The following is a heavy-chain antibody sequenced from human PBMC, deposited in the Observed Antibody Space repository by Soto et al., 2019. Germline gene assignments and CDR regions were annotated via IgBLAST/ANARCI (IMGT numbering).Heavy chain of an antibody. J-gene: IGHJ4*02. CDR1: GFTFSDLY. CDR3: ARDRGAVAGQYFDY. D-gene: IGHD6-19*01. CDR2: ISRSGHLT. Sequence: QVQLVESGGDLVKPGGSLRLSCEVSGFTFSDLYMSWVRQAPGKGLEWVSYISRSGHLTQYVGSVKGRFIISRDNAKNSLYLQMNSLRVEDTAVYYCARDRGAVAGQYFDYWGQGTLVTVSS. V-gene: IGHV3-11*05.